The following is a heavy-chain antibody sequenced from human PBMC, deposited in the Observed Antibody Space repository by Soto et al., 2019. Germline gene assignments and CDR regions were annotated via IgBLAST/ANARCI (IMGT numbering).Heavy chain of an antibody. D-gene: IGHD4-17*01. CDR1: GGSISSGGYS. CDR3: ARGFGDSAYYFDS. J-gene: IGHJ4*01. V-gene: IGHV4-61*08. Sequence: SETLSLTCAVSGGSISSGGYSWSWIRQPPGKGLEWIGYIYYSGSTNYNPSLKSRVTISVDTSKNQFSLKLSSVTTADTAVYYCARGFGDSAYYFDSWGHGALVTVSS. CDR2: IYYSGST.